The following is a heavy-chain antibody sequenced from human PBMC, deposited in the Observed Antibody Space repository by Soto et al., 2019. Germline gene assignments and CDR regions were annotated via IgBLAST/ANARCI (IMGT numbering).Heavy chain of an antibody. CDR1: GYTFTSYG. J-gene: IGHJ4*02. CDR3: ARDMYYDFWSGLDHLYYFDY. V-gene: IGHV1-18*01. Sequence: QVQLVQSGAEVKKPGASVKVSCKASGYTFTSYGISWVRQAPGQGLEWMGWISAYNGNTNYAQKLQGRVTMTTDTATSTAYMELRSLRSDDPAVYYCARDMYYDFWSGLDHLYYFDYWGQGPLVTVSS. D-gene: IGHD3-3*01. CDR2: ISAYNGNT.